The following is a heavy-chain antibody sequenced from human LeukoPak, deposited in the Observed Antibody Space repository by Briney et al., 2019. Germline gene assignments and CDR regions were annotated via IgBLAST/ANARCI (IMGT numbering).Heavy chain of an antibody. D-gene: IGHD1-26*01. J-gene: IGHJ3*02. CDR1: GITFTSYT. CDR3: ARDLLGAEDAFDI. Sequence: PGGSLRLSCAASGITFTSYTMNWVRQAPGKGLECISSISSNGNYISYADSVRGRFSISRDIARSTLFLQMNSLKVEDTAFYYCARDLLGAEDAFDIWGQGTMVIVSS. CDR2: ISSNGNYI. V-gene: IGHV3-21*01.